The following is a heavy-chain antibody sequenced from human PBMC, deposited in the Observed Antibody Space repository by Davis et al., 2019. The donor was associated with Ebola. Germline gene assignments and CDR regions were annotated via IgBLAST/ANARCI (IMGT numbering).Heavy chain of an antibody. V-gene: IGHV1-8*02. Sequence: ASVKVSCKASGYTFTNYDINWVRQATGQGLEWMGWMNPNSGNTGYAQKFQGRVTMTRDTSIDTVYMELSRLRSVDTAVYYCARGRSSSRWAFDIWGQRTMVTVSS. J-gene: IGHJ3*02. CDR2: MNPNSGNT. CDR1: GYTFTNYD. CDR3: ARGRSSSRWAFDI. D-gene: IGHD6-13*01.